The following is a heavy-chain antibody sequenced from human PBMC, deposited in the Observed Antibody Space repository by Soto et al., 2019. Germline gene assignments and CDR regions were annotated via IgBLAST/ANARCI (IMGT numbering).Heavy chain of an antibody. D-gene: IGHD2-15*01. J-gene: IGHJ4*02. CDR2: IYYSGST. CDR1: GGSISSYS. CDR3: ARGEYCSGGSCSDFDY. Sequence: SETLSLTCTVSGGSISSYSWSWVRQPPGKGLEWIGYIYYSGSTNYNPSLKSRVSISVDTSKNQFSLKLSSVTAADAAVYYCARGEYCSGGSCSDFDYWGQGTLVTVS. V-gene: IGHV4-59*01.